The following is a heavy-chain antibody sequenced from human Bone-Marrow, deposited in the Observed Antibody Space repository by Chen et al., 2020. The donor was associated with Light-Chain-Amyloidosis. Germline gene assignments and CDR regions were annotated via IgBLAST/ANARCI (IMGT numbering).Heavy chain of an antibody. J-gene: IGHJ4*02. Sequence: QVQLVQSGAEVKRTGDSVTVSCKASGYIFTGYYIHWVRQAPGQGLEWMGWINLNSGATMYSQKIQGRVTMTRDTSISTAYMELSRLRSDDTAVYYCARDKVSTIGNFDYWGQGTLVTVSS. D-gene: IGHD1-1*01. V-gene: IGHV1-2*02. CDR3: ARDKVSTIGNFDY. CDR1: GYIFTGYY. CDR2: INLNSGAT.